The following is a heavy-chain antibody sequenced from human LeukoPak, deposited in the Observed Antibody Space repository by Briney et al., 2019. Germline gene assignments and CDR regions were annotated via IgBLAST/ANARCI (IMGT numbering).Heavy chain of an antibody. Sequence: GGSLRLSCAASGFTFSSYGMHWVRQAPGKGLEWVAVMWYDGSNRYYADSVKGRFTISRDNSKNTLYLQMNSLRAEDTAVYYCARDEGEDYYGSGSTYFQHWGQGTLVTVSS. CDR2: MWYDGSNR. J-gene: IGHJ1*01. D-gene: IGHD3-10*01. CDR3: ARDEGEDYYGSGSTYFQH. V-gene: IGHV3-33*01. CDR1: GFTFSSYG.